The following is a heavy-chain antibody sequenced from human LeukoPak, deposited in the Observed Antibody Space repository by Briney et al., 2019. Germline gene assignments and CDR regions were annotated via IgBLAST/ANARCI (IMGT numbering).Heavy chain of an antibody. V-gene: IGHV4-34*01. CDR3: ARGRIAARPGVPFYYYYGMDV. D-gene: IGHD6-6*01. J-gene: IGHJ6*02. CDR1: GGSFSGYF. CDR2: INHSGST. Sequence: SETLSLTCAVYGGSFSGYFWSWIRQPPGKALEWIGEINHSGSTNYNPSLKSRVTISVDTSKNQFSLKLSSVTAADTAVYYCARGRIAARPGVPFYYYYGMDVWGQGTTVTVSS.